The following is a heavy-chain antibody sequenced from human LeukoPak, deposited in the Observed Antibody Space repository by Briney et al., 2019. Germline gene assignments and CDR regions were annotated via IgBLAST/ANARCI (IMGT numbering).Heavy chain of an antibody. CDR3: ARDWSSGWSGDAFDI. J-gene: IGHJ3*02. CDR2: IYTSGST. D-gene: IGHD6-19*01. V-gene: IGHV4-4*07. CDR1: GASVSSYY. Sequence: SETLSLTCTVSGASVSSYYWSWMRQPAGKGLEWIGRIYTSGSTHSNPSLKSRVTMSVDTSKNQFSLKLSSVTAADTAVYYCARDWSSGWSGDAFDIWGQGTMVTVSS.